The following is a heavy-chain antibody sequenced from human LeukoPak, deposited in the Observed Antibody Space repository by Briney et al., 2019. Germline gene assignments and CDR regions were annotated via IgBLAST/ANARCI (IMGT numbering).Heavy chain of an antibody. J-gene: IGHJ3*02. D-gene: IGHD1-26*01. CDR1: GGSISSYF. V-gene: IGHV4-59*01. CDR2: ISNSGST. Sequence: PSETLSLTCTVSGGSISSYFWTWIRQPPGKGLEWIGYISNSGSTNYNPSLKSRVAILMDTSKKQFSLKLSSVTAADTAVYYCARELIVGATMAFDMWGQGTMVTVS. CDR3: ARELIVGATMAFDM.